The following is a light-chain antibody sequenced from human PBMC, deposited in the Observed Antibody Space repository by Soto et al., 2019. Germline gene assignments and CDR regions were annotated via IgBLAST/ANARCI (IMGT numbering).Light chain of an antibody. CDR1: QCISED. V-gene: IGKV1-17*01. CDR2: GVS. J-gene: IGKJ4*01. CDR3: LQHHTYPLS. Sequence: DVKMTESPSSLAASVRDRVNVTCMSSQCISEDLAWYQQKPGKAPTLLIYGVSSLQNGVPSRFSATGSGTEFTLTISSLQPEDFATYYCLQHHTYPLSFGGGTKVDIK.